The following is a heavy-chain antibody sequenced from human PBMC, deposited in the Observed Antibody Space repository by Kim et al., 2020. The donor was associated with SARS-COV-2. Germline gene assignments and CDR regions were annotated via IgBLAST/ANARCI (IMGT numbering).Heavy chain of an antibody. V-gene: IGHV4-34*01. J-gene: IGHJ6*02. D-gene: IGHD2-8*02. CDR3: ARGRAGVGPSPVLGLGPYYEYYAMDV. CDR2: INHSGST. CDR1: GGSFSGYK. Sequence: SETLSLTCAVYGGSFSGYKWSWIRQPPGKGLEWIGEINHSGSTNLSPSLKSRITISEDTSKSQFSLRLKSMTAADTAMYYCARGRAGVGPSPVLGLGPYYEYYAMDVWGRGTPVAVSS.